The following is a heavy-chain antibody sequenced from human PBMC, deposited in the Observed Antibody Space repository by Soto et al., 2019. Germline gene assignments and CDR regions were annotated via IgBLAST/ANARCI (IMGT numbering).Heavy chain of an antibody. V-gene: IGHV1-18*01. CDR1: RSTFPSHG. D-gene: IGHD3-9*01. CDR3: ARLLTEGATFREDAFDL. J-gene: IGHJ3*01. CDR2: ISAFNGKT. Sequence: QIQLMQSGGAVKTPGASLKVSCTTSRSTFPSHGISWVRQAPGQGLEWMGWISAFNGKTDYAQKFQGRVTMTADTITSTVHMELRSLRADDTGVYYCARLLTEGATFREDAFDLWGPGTKVTVSS.